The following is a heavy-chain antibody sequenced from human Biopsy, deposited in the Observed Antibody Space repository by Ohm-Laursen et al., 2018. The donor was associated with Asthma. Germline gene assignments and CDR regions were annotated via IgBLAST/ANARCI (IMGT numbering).Heavy chain of an antibody. CDR2: ISVYNGNT. J-gene: IGHJ6*02. CDR3: ARAVDYSHYYGIDV. V-gene: IGHV1-18*01. CDR1: GYTFNSAG. D-gene: IGHD3-10*01. Sequence: ASVKVSCKTSGYTFNSAGITWVRQAPGQGLEWMGWISVYNGNTKVAQRLQDRVTMITDTSTSTAYMELRSLRSDGTAVYFCARAVDYSHYYGIDVWGQGTTVTVS.